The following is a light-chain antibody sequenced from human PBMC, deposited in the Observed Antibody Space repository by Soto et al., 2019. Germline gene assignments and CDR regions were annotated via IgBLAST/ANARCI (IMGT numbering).Light chain of an antibody. CDR3: SSYTSSSTLSAV. V-gene: IGLV2-14*01. CDR2: EVS. CDR1: SSDIGAYDY. J-gene: IGLJ7*01. Sequence: QSALTQPASVSGSPGQSITISCSGTSSDIGAYDYVSWYQQHPGRAPKLIIYEVSNRPSGVSNRFSGSKSGNTASLTISGLQAEDEADYYCSSYTSSSTLSAVFGGGTQLTVL.